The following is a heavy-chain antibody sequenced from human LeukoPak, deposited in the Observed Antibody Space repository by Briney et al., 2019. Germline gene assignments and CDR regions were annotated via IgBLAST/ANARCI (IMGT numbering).Heavy chain of an antibody. CDR3: ARVGQVYYYDSSGYIDY. CDR2: ISAYNGNT. V-gene: IGHV1-18*01. J-gene: IGHJ4*02. D-gene: IGHD3-22*01. CDR1: GYTFTSYG. Sequence: ASAKVSCKASGYTFTSYGISWVRQAPGQGLEWMGWISAYNGNTNYAQKLQGRVTMTTDTSTSTAYMELRSLRSDDTAVYYCARVGQVYYYDSSGYIDYWGQGTLVTVSS.